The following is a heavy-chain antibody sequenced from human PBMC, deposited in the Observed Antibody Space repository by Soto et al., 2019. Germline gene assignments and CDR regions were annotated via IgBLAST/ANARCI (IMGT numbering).Heavy chain of an antibody. CDR3: ARREGDCRGGSCPFYHD. Sequence: QVQLQESGPGLVKPSETLSLTCAVSGGSISSNNWWSWVRQTPGKGLEWIGEIYHSGSTNYNPSLKSPVTISLDKSKYPFSLSLTSMTAADTAVYYCARREGDCRGGSCPFYHDWGQGTLVTASS. J-gene: IGHJ4*02. CDR1: GGSISSNNW. V-gene: IGHV4-4*02. D-gene: IGHD2-15*01. CDR2: IYHSGST.